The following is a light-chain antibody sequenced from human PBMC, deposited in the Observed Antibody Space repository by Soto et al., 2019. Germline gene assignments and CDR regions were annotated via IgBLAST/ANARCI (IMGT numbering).Light chain of an antibody. CDR3: QQYVTSPYI. Sequence: EIVLTQSPGTLSLSPGERATLSCRASPSISSSNLDWYQQNHGQAPRLLIHGVSTRATGIPDRFSGGGSGTDFTLTISRLEHEDFAVYYCQQYVTSPYIFGQGTKLEIK. V-gene: IGKV3-20*01. J-gene: IGKJ2*01. CDR2: GVS. CDR1: PSISSSN.